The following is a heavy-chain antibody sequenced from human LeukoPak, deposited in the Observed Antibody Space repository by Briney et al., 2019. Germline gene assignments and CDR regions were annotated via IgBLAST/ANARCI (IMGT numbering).Heavy chain of an antibody. CDR2: INPNSGGT. V-gene: IGHV1-2*02. J-gene: IGHJ4*02. CDR3: ARDHPRAHIVVVPAAITDY. D-gene: IGHD2-2*02. Sequence: EASVKVSCKASGYTFTGYYMNWVRQAPGQGLEWMGWINPNSGGTNYAQKFQGRVTMTRDTSISTAYMELSRLRSDDTAVYYCARDHPRAHIVVVPAAITDYWGQGTLVTVSS. CDR1: GYTFTGYY.